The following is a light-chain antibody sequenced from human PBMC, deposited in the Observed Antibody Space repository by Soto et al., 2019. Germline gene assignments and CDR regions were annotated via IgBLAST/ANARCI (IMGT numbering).Light chain of an antibody. J-gene: IGKJ1*01. CDR3: QQYGNSPQT. CDR1: QSFSGSY. V-gene: IGKV3-20*01. Sequence: EIVLTQSPGTLSVSPGDRATLSCRASQSFSGSYLAWYQQKPGQAPRLLLYGASSRATGVPDRFSGTGSGTDFTLSISRLEPEDFAVYYCQQYGNSPQTFGQGTKVDIK. CDR2: GAS.